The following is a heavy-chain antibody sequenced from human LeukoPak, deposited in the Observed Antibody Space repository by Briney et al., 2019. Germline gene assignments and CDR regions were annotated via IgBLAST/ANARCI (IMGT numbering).Heavy chain of an antibody. D-gene: IGHD2-15*01. CDR1: GITLSNYG. CDR3: ARRGVVIRVILVGFHKEAYYFDS. CDR2: ISDSGRST. V-gene: IGHV3-23*01. J-gene: IGHJ4*02. Sequence: PGGSLRLSCAVSGITLSNYGMSRVRQAPGKGLEWVAGISDSGRSTNYADSVKGRFTISRDNPKNTLYLQMNSLRAEDTAVYFCARRGVVIRVILVGFHKEAYYFDSWGQGALVTVSS.